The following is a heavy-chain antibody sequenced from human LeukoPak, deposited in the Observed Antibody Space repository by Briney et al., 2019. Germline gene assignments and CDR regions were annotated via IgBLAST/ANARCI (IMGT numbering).Heavy chain of an antibody. CDR3: ALMGRGVITRGY. CDR1: GYTLTELS. V-gene: IGHV1-24*01. CDR2: FDPEDGET. D-gene: IGHD3-10*01. J-gene: IGHJ4*02. Sequence: ASVKVSCKVSGYTLTELSMHWVRQAPGKGLEWMGGFDPEDGETIYAQKFQGRVTMTEDTSTDTAYMELSSLRSEDTAVYYCALMGRGVITRGYWGQGTLVTVSS.